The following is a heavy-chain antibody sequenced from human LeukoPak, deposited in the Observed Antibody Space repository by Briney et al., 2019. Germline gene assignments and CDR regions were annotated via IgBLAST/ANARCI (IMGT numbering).Heavy chain of an antibody. Sequence: ASVKVSCKDSGYTFGSYDINWVRQATGQGLEWMGWMNPNSGNTGYAQKFQGRVTMTRDTSISTAYMELSSLRSGDTAVYYCASSVGDFSDAFDIWGQGTMVTVSS. CDR3: ASSVGDFSDAFDI. D-gene: IGHD3-10*01. J-gene: IGHJ3*02. V-gene: IGHV1-8*01. CDR2: MNPNSGNT. CDR1: GYTFGSYD.